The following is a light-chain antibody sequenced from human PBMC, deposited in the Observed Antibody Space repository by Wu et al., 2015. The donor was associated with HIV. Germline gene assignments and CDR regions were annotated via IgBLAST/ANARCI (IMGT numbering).Light chain of an antibody. Sequence: DIQMTQSPSTLSASVGDRVTITCRASQSVSIWLAWYQQKPGKPPKILIYKASSLESGVPSRFSGSGSETEFTLTISSLQPEDFATYYCQHYNGYYRVFGQGTKVEIK. CDR1: QSVSIW. V-gene: IGKV1-5*03. J-gene: IGKJ1*01. CDR3: QHYNGYYRV. CDR2: KAS.